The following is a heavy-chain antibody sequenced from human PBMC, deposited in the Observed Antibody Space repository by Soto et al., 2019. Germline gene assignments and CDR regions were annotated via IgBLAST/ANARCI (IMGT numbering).Heavy chain of an antibody. V-gene: IGHV4-30-2*01. CDR3: AREVGNRFLDY. CDR2: IYHSGST. CDR1: GGSISSGGYS. J-gene: IGHJ4*02. Sequence: PSETLSLTCAVSGGSISSGGYSWSWIRQPPGKGLEWIGYIYHSGSTYYNPSLKSRVTISVDRSKNQFSLKLSSVTAADTAVYYCAREVGNRFLDYWGQGTLVTVSS. D-gene: IGHD2-15*01.